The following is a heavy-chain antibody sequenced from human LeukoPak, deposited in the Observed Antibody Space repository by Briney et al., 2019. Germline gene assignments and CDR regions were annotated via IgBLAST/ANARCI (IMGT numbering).Heavy chain of an antibody. Sequence: ASVKVSCKASGYTFTSYAMHWVRQAPGQRLEWMGWINAGNGNTKYSQKFQGRVTITRDTSASTAYMELSSLRSEDTAVYYCARDSSSWYYNWFDPWGQGTLVTVCS. CDR1: GYTFTSYA. CDR3: ARDSSSWYYNWFDP. V-gene: IGHV1-3*01. D-gene: IGHD6-13*01. CDR2: INAGNGNT. J-gene: IGHJ5*02.